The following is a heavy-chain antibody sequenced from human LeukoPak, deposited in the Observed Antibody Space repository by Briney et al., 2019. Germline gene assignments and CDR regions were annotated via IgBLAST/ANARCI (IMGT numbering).Heavy chain of an antibody. Sequence: GGSLRLSCAASGFRFSGYWMHWVRQAPGKGLVWVSLINTDGGRTDYADSVKGRFTISRDNAKNTLYLQMNSLRAEDTAVYYCARESGYTYGAWGQGTLVTVSS. D-gene: IGHD6-13*01. CDR3: ARESGYTYGA. J-gene: IGHJ4*02. CDR2: INTDGGRT. CDR1: GFRFSGYW. V-gene: IGHV3-74*01.